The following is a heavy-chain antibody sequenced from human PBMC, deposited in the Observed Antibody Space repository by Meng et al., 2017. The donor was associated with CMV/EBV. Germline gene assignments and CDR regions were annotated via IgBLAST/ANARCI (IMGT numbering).Heavy chain of an antibody. CDR3: AKDHVVVIALPPNWFDP. Sequence: GGSLRLSCAASGFTFSSYWMSWVRQAPGKGLEWVANIKQDGSEKYYADSVKGRFTISRDNSKNTLYLQMNSLRAEDTAVYYCAKDHVVVIALPPNWFDPWGQGTLVTVSS. J-gene: IGHJ5*02. V-gene: IGHV3-7*01. CDR2: IKQDGSEK. D-gene: IGHD2-21*01. CDR1: GFTFSSYW.